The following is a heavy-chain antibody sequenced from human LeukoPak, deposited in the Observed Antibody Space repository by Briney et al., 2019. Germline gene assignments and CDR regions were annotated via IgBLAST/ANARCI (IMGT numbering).Heavy chain of an antibody. CDR3: AKDPDYYDSSGYEEGY. CDR1: GGSFSGYY. D-gene: IGHD3-22*01. CDR2: INHSGST. V-gene: IGHV4-34*01. J-gene: IGHJ4*02. Sequence: SETLSLTCAVYGGSFSGYYWSWTRQPPGKGLEWIGEINHSGSTNYNPSLKSRVTISVDTSKNQFSLKLSSVTAADTAVYYCAKDPDYYDSSGYEEGYWGQGTLVTVSS.